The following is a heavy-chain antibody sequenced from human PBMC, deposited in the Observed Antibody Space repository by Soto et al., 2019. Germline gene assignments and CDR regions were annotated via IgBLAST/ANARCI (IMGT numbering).Heavy chain of an antibody. CDR2: SSGSGSRT. Sequence: GGSLRLACAASGFIFSSYAMSLVGQGPGEGLEWVSASSGSGSRTYYTDSVKGRFTISRDNSKNTLYLQMNSLRAEDTAVYYCAEEKNSNSWCNWFGPWGQGT. CDR3: AEEKNSNSWCNWFGP. CDR1: GFIFSSYA. D-gene: IGHD6-13*01. J-gene: IGHJ5*02. V-gene: IGHV3-23*01.